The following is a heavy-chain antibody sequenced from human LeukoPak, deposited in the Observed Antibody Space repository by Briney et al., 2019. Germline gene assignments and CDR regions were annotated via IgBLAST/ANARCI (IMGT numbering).Heavy chain of an antibody. J-gene: IGHJ6*03. Sequence: GASVKVSCKASGDTFTGYYMRWVRQAPGQGLEWMGWIDPNSGGTNYAQKFQGRVTMTRDTSISTAYMELSRLRSDDTAVYYCARDIAARGPPMDVWGKGTTVTVSS. CDR3: ARDIAARGPPMDV. CDR2: IDPNSGGT. D-gene: IGHD6-6*01. V-gene: IGHV1-2*02. CDR1: GDTFTGYY.